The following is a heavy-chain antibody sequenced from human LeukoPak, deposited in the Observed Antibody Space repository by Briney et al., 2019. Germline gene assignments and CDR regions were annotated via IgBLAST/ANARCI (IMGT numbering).Heavy chain of an antibody. CDR2: TYYRSKWYN. J-gene: IGHJ4*02. CDR3: ARERGGLRGSSSWTEYYFDY. Sequence: SQTLSLTCAISGDSVSSNSAAWNWIRQSPSRGLEWLGRTYYRSKWYNDYAVSVKSRITINPDTSKNQFSPQLNSVTPEDTAVYYCARERGGLRGSSSWTEYYFDYWGQGTLVTVSS. V-gene: IGHV6-1*01. D-gene: IGHD6-6*01. CDR1: GDSVSSNSAA.